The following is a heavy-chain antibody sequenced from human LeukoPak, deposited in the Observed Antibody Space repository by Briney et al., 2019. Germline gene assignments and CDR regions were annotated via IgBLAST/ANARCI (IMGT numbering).Heavy chain of an antibody. D-gene: IGHD5-12*01. CDR2: ISSNSSYI. Sequence: PGGSLRLSCAASGFTFSSYSMNWVRQAPGKGLEWVSSISSNSSYIYYADSVKGRFTISRDNAKNSLYLQMNSLRAEDTAVYYCARWPLPGYSGQSYYYGMDVWGQGTTVTVSS. CDR1: GFTFSSYS. J-gene: IGHJ6*02. CDR3: ARWPLPGYSGQSYYYGMDV. V-gene: IGHV3-21*01.